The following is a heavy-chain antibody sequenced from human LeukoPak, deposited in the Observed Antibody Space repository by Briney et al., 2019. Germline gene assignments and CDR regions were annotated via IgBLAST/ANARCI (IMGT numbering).Heavy chain of an antibody. CDR1: GGSISSYY. CDR3: AGTTDYSSFLAF. CDR2: IYYSGST. Sequence: SETLSLTCTVSGGSISSYYWSWIRQPPGKGLEWIEYIYYSGSTNYNPSLKSRVTISVDTSKNQFSLQLNSVTPEDTAEYYCAGTTDYSSFLAFWGQGTLVTVSS. D-gene: IGHD4-11*01. V-gene: IGHV4-59*12. J-gene: IGHJ4*02.